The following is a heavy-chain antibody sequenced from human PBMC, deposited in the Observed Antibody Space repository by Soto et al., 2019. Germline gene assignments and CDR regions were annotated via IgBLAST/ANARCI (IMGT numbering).Heavy chain of an antibody. Sequence: GGSLRLSCAASGFTFSSYSMNWVRQAPGKGLEWVSYISSSSSTIYYADSVKGRFTISRDNAKNSLYLQMNSLRDEDTAVYYCARVAGYKKHYYYYGMDVWGQGTTVTVSS. CDR1: GFTFSSYS. J-gene: IGHJ6*02. D-gene: IGHD1-20*01. CDR2: ISSSSSTI. V-gene: IGHV3-48*02. CDR3: ARVAGYKKHYYYYGMDV.